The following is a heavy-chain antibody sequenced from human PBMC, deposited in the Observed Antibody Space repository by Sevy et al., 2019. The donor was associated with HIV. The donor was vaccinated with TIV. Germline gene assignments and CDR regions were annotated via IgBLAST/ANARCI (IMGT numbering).Heavy chain of an antibody. V-gene: IGHV3-53*01. Sequence: GGSLRLSCASSGFSVSNIYMSWVRQAPGKGLQWVSVIYSGDSTYYTDSVKGRFTISRDNSKNTLYLQMNSLRAEDTAVYYCARLSVYYYDSSGYYTTGHAFDIWGQGTMVTVSS. CDR2: IYSGDST. J-gene: IGHJ3*02. CDR1: GFSVSNIY. CDR3: ARLSVYYYDSSGYYTTGHAFDI. D-gene: IGHD3-22*01.